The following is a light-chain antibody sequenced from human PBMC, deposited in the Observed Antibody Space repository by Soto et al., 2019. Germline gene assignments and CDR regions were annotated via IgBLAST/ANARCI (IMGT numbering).Light chain of an antibody. V-gene: IGKV3-15*01. CDR1: QSVSSN. Sequence: EIVMTQSPATLSVSPGERATLYCRASQSVSSNLAWYLQKPGQAPRLLIYGASTRATGIPARFSGSGSGTVFTLTISSLQSEDFAVYYCQQYNNWPRTFGQGTKVDIK. J-gene: IGKJ1*01. CDR3: QQYNNWPRT. CDR2: GAS.